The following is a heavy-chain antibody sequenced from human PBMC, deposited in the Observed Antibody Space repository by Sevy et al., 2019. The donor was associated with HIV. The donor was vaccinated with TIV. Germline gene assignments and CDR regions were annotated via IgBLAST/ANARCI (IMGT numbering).Heavy chain of an antibody. CDR1: GYNFASYW. CDR3: ARKDMEENWFDP. Sequence: GESLKISCQGSGYNFASYWIAWGRQMPGKGLEWMGIIFPGDSETSYSSSFQGQVTISADKSMQTAYLQWSSLKTSDTAIYYCARKDMEENWFDPWGQGTLVTVSS. CDR2: IFPGDSET. V-gene: IGHV5-51*01. J-gene: IGHJ5*02. D-gene: IGHD1-1*01.